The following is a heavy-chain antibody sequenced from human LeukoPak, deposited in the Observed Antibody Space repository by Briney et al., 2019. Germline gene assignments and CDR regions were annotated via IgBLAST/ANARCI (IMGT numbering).Heavy chain of an antibody. CDR1: GYIFTRYA. Sequence: ASVKVSCKSSGYIFTRYAISWVRQAPGQGLEWMGWISAYNGNTNYAQKLQGRVTMTTDTSTSTAYMELRSLRSDDTAVYYCARETPHKVFSFYYYGMDVWGQGTTVTVSS. CDR3: ARETPHKVFSFYYYGMDV. J-gene: IGHJ6*02. CDR2: ISAYNGNT. D-gene: IGHD1-14*01. V-gene: IGHV1-18*01.